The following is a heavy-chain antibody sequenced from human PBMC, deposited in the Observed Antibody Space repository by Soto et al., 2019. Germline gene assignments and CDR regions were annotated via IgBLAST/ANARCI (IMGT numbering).Heavy chain of an antibody. CDR1: GYTFTSYG. J-gene: IGHJ5*02. CDR2: ISAYNGNT. D-gene: IGHD2-15*01. CDR3: ARGVYCSGGSCYWFDP. V-gene: IGHV1-18*01. Sequence: ASVKVSFKASGYTFTSYGISWVRQAPGQGLEWKGWISAYNGNTNYAQKLQGRVTMTTDTSTSTAYMELRSLRSDDTAVYYCARGVYCSGGSCYWFDPWGQGTLVTVSS.